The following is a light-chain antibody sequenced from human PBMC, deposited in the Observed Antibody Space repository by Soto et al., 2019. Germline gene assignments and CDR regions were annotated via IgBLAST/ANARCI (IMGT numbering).Light chain of an antibody. Sequence: DIQMTQSPSSLSASVGDRVTITCRASQSIGKHLNWYQQKPGKAPKFLIYAASNLQSGVPSRFSGSGSGTDFTLTVNSLQLEDFATYYCQQGYTSAITFGQGTRLEIK. J-gene: IGKJ5*01. CDR2: AAS. V-gene: IGKV1-39*01. CDR1: QSIGKH. CDR3: QQGYTSAIT.